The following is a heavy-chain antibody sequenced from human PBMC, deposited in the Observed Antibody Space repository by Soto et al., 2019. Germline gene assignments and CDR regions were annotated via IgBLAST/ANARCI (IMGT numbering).Heavy chain of an antibody. J-gene: IGHJ4*02. CDR2: IYADGRT. CDR1: GFIVSSSY. V-gene: IGHV3-53*02. CDR3: ARCGGWYGRCYLDC. D-gene: IGHD6-19*01. Sequence: DVQLVETGGGLIQPGRSLRLSCAASGFIVSSSYMTWVRQAPGKGLEWVSVIYADGRTYYADSVKGRFTISIDNSKNTLYLQMNSLSAEDTAVYYCARCGGWYGRCYLDCWGQGHLVTVSS.